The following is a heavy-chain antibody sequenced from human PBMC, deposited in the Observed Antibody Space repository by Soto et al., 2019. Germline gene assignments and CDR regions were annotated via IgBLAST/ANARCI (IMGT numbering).Heavy chain of an antibody. CDR1: GYTFTTYY. CDR3: ARAAGTAAGYWIDF. V-gene: IGHV1-46*03. D-gene: IGHD6-13*01. CDR2: INPSGGNS. J-gene: IGHJ4*02. Sequence: ASVKVSCKASGYTFTTYYVHWVRQAPGQGLEWMGIINPSGGNSNFAQKFQGRITTTRDTSTTTVYMELRSLTFEDTAVYYCARAAGTAAGYWIDFWGQGTLVTVS.